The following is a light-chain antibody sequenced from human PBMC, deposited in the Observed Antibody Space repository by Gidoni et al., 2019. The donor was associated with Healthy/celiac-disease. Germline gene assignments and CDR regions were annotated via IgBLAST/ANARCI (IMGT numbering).Light chain of an antibody. CDR3: AAWDDSLNGRV. CDR1: SSNIGSNT. CDR2: SHN. J-gene: IGLJ3*02. V-gene: IGLV1-44*01. Sequence: QSVLTPPPSASGTPGQRVTISCSGSSSNIGSNTVNWYQQPPGTAPKLLIYSHNQRPSGVPDRFSGSKSGTSASLAISGLQSEDEADYYCAAWDDSLNGRVFGGGTKLTVL.